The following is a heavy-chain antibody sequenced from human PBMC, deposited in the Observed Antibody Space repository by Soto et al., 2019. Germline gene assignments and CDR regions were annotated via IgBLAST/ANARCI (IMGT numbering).Heavy chain of an antibody. CDR2: IKQDGSEK. Sequence: PVGSHRLSCAASGFTFSSYGVSWVRQAPGKGLEWVANIKQDGSEKYYVDSVKGRFTISRDNAKNSLYLQMNSLRAEDTAVYYCARAGDYYDSSGYYVGPDAFDIWGQGTMVTVSS. D-gene: IGHD3-22*01. CDR1: GFTFSSYG. V-gene: IGHV3-7*01. J-gene: IGHJ3*02. CDR3: ARAGDYYDSSGYYVGPDAFDI.